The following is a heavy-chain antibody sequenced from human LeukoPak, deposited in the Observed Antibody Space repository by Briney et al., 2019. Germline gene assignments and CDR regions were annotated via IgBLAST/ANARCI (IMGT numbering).Heavy chain of an antibody. V-gene: IGHV4-61*02. CDR2: IYTRGST. D-gene: IGHD3-10*01. CDR1: GGSISSGSYY. CDR3: GRVVRVRGVHLGDAFDS. J-gene: IGHJ3*02. Sequence: SQTLSLTCTVSGGSISSGSYYWSSVRQPAGKGLGWIGPIYTRGSTTYHPSLHSRVTISVDTSNNQSSLKLPSVTDAGTAVSYRGRVVRVRGVHLGDAFDSWGQPTKVTDCS.